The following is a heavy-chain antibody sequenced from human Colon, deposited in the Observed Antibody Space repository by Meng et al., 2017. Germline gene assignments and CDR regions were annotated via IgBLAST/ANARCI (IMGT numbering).Heavy chain of an antibody. V-gene: IGHV4-30-4*01. D-gene: IGHD2-2*01. Sequence: QVQLQESGPGLVQPSQTLSLTCTISGGSINSADYYWNWIRQSPGKGLEWLGYIHSSGNTYYTPSLKSRLTMSLDTSKNQFSLRLTSVTAADTAVYYCARNPVIPDARTFDFWGQGALVTVSS. CDR2: IHSSGNT. J-gene: IGHJ4*02. CDR1: GGSINSADYY. CDR3: ARNPVIPDARTFDF.